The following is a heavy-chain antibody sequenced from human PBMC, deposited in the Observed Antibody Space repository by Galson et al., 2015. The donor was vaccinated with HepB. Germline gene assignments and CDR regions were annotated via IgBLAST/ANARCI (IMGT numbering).Heavy chain of an antibody. CDR3: ASDLCMSNTDCHLVSD. CDR1: GFTFSSYW. CDR2: INGDGRYT. J-gene: IGHJ4*02. Sequence: SLRLSCAASGFTFSSYWMHWVRQAPGKGLVWVSRINGDGRYTTYADSVKGRFTISRDNARNTVYLQMNSLRAEDTAVYYCASDLCMSNTDCHLVSDWGQGTLVTVSS. V-gene: IGHV3-74*01. D-gene: IGHD2/OR15-2a*01.